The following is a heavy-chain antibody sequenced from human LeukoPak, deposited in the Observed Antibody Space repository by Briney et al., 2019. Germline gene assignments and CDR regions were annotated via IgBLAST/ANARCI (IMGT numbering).Heavy chain of an antibody. CDR1: GFTFTDYY. J-gene: IGHJ6*02. CDR3: ARSGFYEGYFYYGMNA. CDR2: ISVSGSYT. D-gene: IGHD3-9*01. Sequence: TGGSLRLSCVASGFTFTDYYMTWIRQTPGKGLEWVSDISVSGSYTNYADSVKGRFTISRDNTKNSPYLQMNSLRAEDTATYYCARSGFYEGYFYYGMNAWGQGTTVTVSS. V-gene: IGHV3-11*06.